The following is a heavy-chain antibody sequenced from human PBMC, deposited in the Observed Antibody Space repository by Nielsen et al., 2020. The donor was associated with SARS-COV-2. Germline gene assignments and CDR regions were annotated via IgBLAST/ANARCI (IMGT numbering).Heavy chain of an antibody. CDR3: ARAGEQWLEYYFDY. V-gene: IGHV3-11*05. Sequence: GGSLRLSCAASGFTFSDYYMSWIRQAPGKGLEWVSYISSSSSYTNYADSVKGRFTISRDNAKNSLYLQMNSLRAEDTAVYYCARAGEQWLEYYFDYWGQGTLVTVSS. CDR2: ISSSSSYT. J-gene: IGHJ4*02. CDR1: GFTFSDYY. D-gene: IGHD6-19*01.